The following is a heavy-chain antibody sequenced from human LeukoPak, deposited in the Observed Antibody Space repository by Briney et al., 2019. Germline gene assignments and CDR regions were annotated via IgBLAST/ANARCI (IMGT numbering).Heavy chain of an antibody. CDR1: GGSFSGYY. J-gene: IGHJ2*01. CDR2: INHSGST. V-gene: IGHV4-34*01. CDR3: ARREDDFWSGYRSDWYFDL. D-gene: IGHD3-3*01. Sequence: PSETLSLTCAVYGGSFSGYYWSRIRQPPGKGLEWIGEINHSGSTNYNPSLKSRVTISVDTSKNQFSLKLSSVTAADTAVYYCARREDDFWSGYRSDWYFDLWGRGTLVTVSS.